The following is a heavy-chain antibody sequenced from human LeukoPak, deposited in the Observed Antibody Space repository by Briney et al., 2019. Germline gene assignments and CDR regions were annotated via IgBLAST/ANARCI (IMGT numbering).Heavy chain of an antibody. D-gene: IGHD3-3*01. V-gene: IGHV3-30-3*01. CDR3: ARDLVTIFGVVTLGYYGMDV. CDR2: ISYDGSNK. J-gene: IGHJ6*02. CDR1: GFTFSSYA. Sequence: GRSLRLSCAASGFTFSSYAMHWVRQAPSKGLEWVAVISYDGSNKYYADSVKGRFTISRDNSKNTLYLQMNSLRAEDTAVYYCARDLVTIFGVVTLGYYGMDVWGQGTTVTVSS.